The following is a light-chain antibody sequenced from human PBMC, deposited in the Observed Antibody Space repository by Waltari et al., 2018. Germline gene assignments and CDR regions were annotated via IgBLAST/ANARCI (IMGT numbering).Light chain of an antibody. V-gene: IGKV1-8*01. CDR3: QQYYSYPQT. Sequence: AIRMTQSPSSFSASTGDRVTITCRASQGISCYLAWYQQKPGKAPKLLIYAASTLQSGVPSRFSGSGSGTDFTLTISCLQSEDFATYYCQQYYSYPQTFGQGTKVEIK. CDR1: QGISCY. J-gene: IGKJ1*01. CDR2: AAS.